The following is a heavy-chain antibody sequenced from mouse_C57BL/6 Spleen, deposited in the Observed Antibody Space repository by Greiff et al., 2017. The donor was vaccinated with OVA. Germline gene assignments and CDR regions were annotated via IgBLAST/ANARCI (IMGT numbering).Heavy chain of an antibody. J-gene: IGHJ4*01. CDR3: ARGDGYLYAMDY. CDR1: GYTFTSYW. D-gene: IGHD2-3*01. V-gene: IGHV1-52*01. Sequence: VQLQQPGAELVRPGSSVKLSCKASGYTFTSYWMHWVKQRPIQGLEWIGNIDPSDSETHYNQKFKDKATLTVDKSSSTAYMQLSSLTSEDSAVYYCARGDGYLYAMDYWGQGTSVTVSS. CDR2: IDPSDSET.